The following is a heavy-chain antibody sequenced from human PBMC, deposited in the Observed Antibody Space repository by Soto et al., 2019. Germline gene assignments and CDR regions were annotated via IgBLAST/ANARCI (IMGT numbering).Heavy chain of an antibody. CDR3: SRAPGGSSSLVDY. D-gene: IGHD6-6*01. Sequence: QVQLVQSGAEEKKPGASVKVSCKASGYTFTSYAMHWVRQAPGQRLEWMGWINAGNGNTKYSQKFQGRVTITRDTSASTAYMELSSLRSEDTAVYYCSRAPGGSSSLVDYWGQGTLVTVSS. V-gene: IGHV1-3*05. CDR1: GYTFTSYA. J-gene: IGHJ4*02. CDR2: INAGNGNT.